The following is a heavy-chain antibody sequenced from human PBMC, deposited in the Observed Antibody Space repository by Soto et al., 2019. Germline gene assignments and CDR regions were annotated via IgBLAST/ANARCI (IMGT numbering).Heavy chain of an antibody. CDR2: IYYSGST. Sequence: SETLSLTCTVSGGSISSGDYYWSWIRQPPGKGLEWIGYIYYSGSTYYNPSLKSRVTISVDKSKNQFSLKLSSVTAADTAVYYCARISHIGYQLLFDYWGRGTLVTVSS. J-gene: IGHJ4*02. V-gene: IGHV4-30-4*01. CDR3: ARISHIGYQLLFDY. D-gene: IGHD2-2*01. CDR1: GGSISSGDYY.